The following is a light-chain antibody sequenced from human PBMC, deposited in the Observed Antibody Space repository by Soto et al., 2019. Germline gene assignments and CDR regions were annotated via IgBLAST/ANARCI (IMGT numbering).Light chain of an antibody. CDR2: LGS. Sequence: DIVMTQSPLSLPVTPGEPASISCRSSQSLLHSNGYNYLDWYLQKSGQSQQLLIYLGSTRASGVPDRFNGSGSGTDFTLKISRVEAEDVGVYYCLQPLHTPWTFGQGTKVDIK. CDR1: QSLLHSNGYNY. V-gene: IGKV2-28*01. J-gene: IGKJ1*01. CDR3: LQPLHTPWT.